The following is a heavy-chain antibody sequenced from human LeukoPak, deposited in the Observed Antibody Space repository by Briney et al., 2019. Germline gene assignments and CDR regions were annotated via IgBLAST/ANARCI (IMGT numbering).Heavy chain of an antibody. J-gene: IGHJ4*02. D-gene: IGHD3-10*01. CDR3: AKVKVTMVRGVIYYFDY. CDR2: ISGSSGST. V-gene: IGHV3-23*01. Sequence: XGSLRLSCAASGFTFSSYAISWVRQAPGKGLEWVSAISGSSGSTYYADSVKGRFTISRDNSKNTLYLQMNSLRAEDTAVYYCAKVKVTMVRGVIYYFDYWGQGTLVTVSS. CDR1: GFTFSSYA.